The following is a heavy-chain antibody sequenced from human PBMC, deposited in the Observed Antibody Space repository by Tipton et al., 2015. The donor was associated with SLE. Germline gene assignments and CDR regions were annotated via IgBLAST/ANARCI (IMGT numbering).Heavy chain of an antibody. V-gene: IGHV4-39*07. Sequence: TLSLTCPVSDDSFTNTRYYWAWIRQPPGKGLEYIGSISYGGSTYYNRSLASRLTISVDTSEHQFSLNLTSMTAADTALYFCARRARDGWFFDSWGQGLLVTVSS. CDR1: DDSFTNTRYY. CDR3: ARRARDGWFFDS. D-gene: IGHD5-24*01. J-gene: IGHJ4*02. CDR2: ISYGGST.